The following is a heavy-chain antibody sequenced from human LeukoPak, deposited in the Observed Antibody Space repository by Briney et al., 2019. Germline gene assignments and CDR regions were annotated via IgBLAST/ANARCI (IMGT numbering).Heavy chain of an antibody. J-gene: IGHJ4*02. CDR1: GFTFSSYE. CDR2: ISGSGGST. D-gene: IGHD7-27*01. Sequence: GGSLRLSCVASGFTFSSYEMNWVRQAPGKGLEWVSAISGSGGSTYYADSVKGRFTISRDNSKNTLYLQMNSLRAEDTAVYYCAKDRDWGSYYFDYWGQGTLVTVSS. V-gene: IGHV3-23*01. CDR3: AKDRDWGSYYFDY.